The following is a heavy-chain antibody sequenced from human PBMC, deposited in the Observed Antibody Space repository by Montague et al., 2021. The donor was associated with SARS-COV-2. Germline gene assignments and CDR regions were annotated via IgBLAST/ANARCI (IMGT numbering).Heavy chain of an antibody. J-gene: IGHJ6*02. CDR1: GGSISSTAYC. D-gene: IGHD3-10*01. V-gene: IGHV4-39*01. CDR2: IYYTVNT. CDR3: ARQTTLLRGRAPPGV. Sequence: SETLSLTCTVSGGSISSTAYCWGWIRQPPGKGLEWIGSIYYTVNTYYNPSLKSRVTISVDASKNQFSLTLSSVSAADTAVYYCARQTTLLRGRAPPGVWGQGTTVTVSS.